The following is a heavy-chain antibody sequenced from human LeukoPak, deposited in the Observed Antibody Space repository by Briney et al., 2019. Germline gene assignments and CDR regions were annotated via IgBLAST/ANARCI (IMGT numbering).Heavy chain of an antibody. D-gene: IGHD1-26*01. J-gene: IGHJ4*02. V-gene: IGHV1-2*02. CDR3: ARSQVGATHLDY. CDR1: GYTFTGYY. CDR2: INPNSGGT. Sequence: GASVKVSCKASGYTFTGYYMHCVRQAPGQGLEWMGWINPNSGGTNYAQKFQGRVTMTRDTSISTAYMELSRLRSDDTAVYYCARSQVGATHLDYWGQGTLVTVSS.